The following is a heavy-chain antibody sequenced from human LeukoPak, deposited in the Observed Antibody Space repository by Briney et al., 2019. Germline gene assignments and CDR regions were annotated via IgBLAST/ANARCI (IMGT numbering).Heavy chain of an antibody. J-gene: IGHJ4*02. D-gene: IGHD3-3*01. V-gene: IGHV4-59*08. CDR3: ARREWAKYYLDH. CDR2: MYYTGSV. Sequence: SETLSLTCTVSGGSINDYFWSWIRQPPGKGLEWIGYMYYTGSVNYNPSLDSRVTISLDTSKNQLSLKLTSVTAADTAVYYCARREWAKYYLDHWGQGTLVTVSS. CDR1: GGSINDYF.